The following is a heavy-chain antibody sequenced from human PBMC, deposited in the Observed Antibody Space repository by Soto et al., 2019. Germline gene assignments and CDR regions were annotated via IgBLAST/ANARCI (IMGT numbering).Heavy chain of an antibody. V-gene: IGHV1-46*01. J-gene: IGHJ4*02. CDR2: VNPSGGHT. CDR1: GDTFTNYY. D-gene: IGHD2-21*02. CDR3: ARGGHVVVVTAAFDY. Sequence: QVQLMQSGAEVKKPGASVKVSCKASGDTFTNYYIHWVRQAPGQGLEWMGTVNPSGGHTTYSQNFLGRGTMTRDTSTSTLYTELTSLTSDDTAVYYCARGGHVVVVTAAFDYWGQGTLVTVSS.